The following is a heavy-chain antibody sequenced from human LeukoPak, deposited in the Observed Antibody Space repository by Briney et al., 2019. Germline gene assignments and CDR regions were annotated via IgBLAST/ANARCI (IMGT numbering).Heavy chain of an antibody. CDR1: GLTLSRCA. Sequence: GGSLRLSCAASGLTLSRCAMSWVRQAPGKGLEWVASISISGDTYYADSVKGRFTLSRDNSMDTLYLQMNSLRVEDTAVYYCAKELRPNDNWGQGTMVTVSS. D-gene: IGHD2-15*01. J-gene: IGHJ3*02. CDR2: ISISGDT. V-gene: IGHV3-23*01. CDR3: AKELRPNDN.